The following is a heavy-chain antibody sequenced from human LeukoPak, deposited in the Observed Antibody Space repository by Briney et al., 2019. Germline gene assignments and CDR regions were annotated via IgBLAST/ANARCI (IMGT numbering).Heavy chain of an antibody. CDR3: ASGGAIYCGGDCYYPMDV. CDR2: INPNSGGT. CDR1: GYTFTGYY. Sequence: ASVKVSCKASGYTFTGYYMHWMRQAPGQGLEWMGWINPNSGGTNYAQKFQGRVTMTRDTSISTAYMELSRLRSDDTAVYYCASGGAIYCGGDCYYPMDVWGQGTTVTVSS. V-gene: IGHV1-2*02. D-gene: IGHD2-21*02. J-gene: IGHJ6*02.